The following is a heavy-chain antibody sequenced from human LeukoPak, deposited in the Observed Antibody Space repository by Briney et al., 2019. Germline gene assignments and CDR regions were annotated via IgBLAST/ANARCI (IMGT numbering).Heavy chain of an antibody. V-gene: IGHV5-51*01. CDR2: IYPGDSDT. CDR3: ARDGRYSGSPSGAFDI. D-gene: IGHD1-26*01. CDR1: GYSFTSYW. J-gene: IGHJ3*02. Sequence: GESLKISCKGSGYSFTSYWIGWVRQMPGKGLEWMGIIYPGDSDTRYSPSFQGQVTISADKSISTAYLQWSSLKASDTAMYYCARDGRYSGSPSGAFDIWGQGTMVTVSS.